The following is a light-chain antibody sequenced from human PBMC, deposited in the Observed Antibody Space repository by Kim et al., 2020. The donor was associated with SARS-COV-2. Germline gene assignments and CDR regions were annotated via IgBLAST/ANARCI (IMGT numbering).Light chain of an antibody. CDR3: EEYGSSPYT. CDR2: GAS. Sequence: EIVLTQSPGTLSLSPGERATLSCRASQSVSSSYLAWYQQKPGPAPRLLVYGASSRATGITDRFSGSGSGTVFTLNISRLEPEDFAVYYCEEYGSSPYTFGQGTELEIK. CDR1: QSVSSSY. V-gene: IGKV3-20*01. J-gene: IGKJ2*01.